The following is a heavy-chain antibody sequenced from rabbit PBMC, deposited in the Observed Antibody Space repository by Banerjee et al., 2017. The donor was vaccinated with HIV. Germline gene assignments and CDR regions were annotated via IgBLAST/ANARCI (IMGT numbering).Heavy chain of an antibody. CDR3: ARSIDIDYYNF. D-gene: IGHD1-1*01. V-gene: IGHV1S40*01. Sequence: QSLEEYGGGLVQPEGSLALTCKASGFTISSSYYMCWVRQAPGKGLEWIGCIYGGTSGRTYYANWAKGRFTISKTSSTTVTLQMTSLTAADTATYFCARSIDIDYYNFWGQGTLVTVS. J-gene: IGHJ3*01. CDR2: IYGGTSGRT. CDR1: GFTISSSYY.